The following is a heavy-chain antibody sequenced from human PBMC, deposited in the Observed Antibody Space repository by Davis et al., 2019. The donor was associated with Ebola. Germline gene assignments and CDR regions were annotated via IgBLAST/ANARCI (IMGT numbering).Heavy chain of an antibody. CDR3: ATLPGGRGMDV. CDR1: GLTFTHYW. D-gene: IGHD3-10*01. J-gene: IGHJ6*02. CDR2: VKQDGSDT. V-gene: IGHV3-7*01. Sequence: ESLKISCVVSGLTFTHYWMNWVRQAPGKGLEWVANVKQDGSDTYYVDSVKGRFIISRDNTKNSIYLEMNDLRVDDTAVYYCATLPGGRGMDVWGQGTTVTVSS.